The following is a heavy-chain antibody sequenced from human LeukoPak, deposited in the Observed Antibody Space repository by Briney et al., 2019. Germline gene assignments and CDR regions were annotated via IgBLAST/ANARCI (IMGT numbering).Heavy chain of an antibody. J-gene: IGHJ4*02. CDR2: ISYDGSNK. V-gene: IGHV3-30-3*01. CDR3: ARVITRYSSSYLDY. Sequence: GGSLRLSCAASGFTFSSYAMHWVRQAPGKGLEWVAVISYDGSNKYYADSVKGRFTISRGNSKNTLYLQMNSLRAEDTAVYYCARVITRYSSSYLDYWGQGTLVTVSS. CDR1: GFTFSSYA. D-gene: IGHD6-6*01.